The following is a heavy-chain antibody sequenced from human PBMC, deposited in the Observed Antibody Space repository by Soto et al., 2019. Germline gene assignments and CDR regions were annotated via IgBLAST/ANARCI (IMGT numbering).Heavy chain of an antibody. CDR1: GFTFDDYA. Sequence: EVQLVESGGGLVQPGRSLRLSCAASGFTFDDYAMHWVRQAPGKGLEWVLGIRWNSGSIDYADSVKGRFTISRDNAKNSLYLQMNSLRAKDTALYYCAKYKSYCSYGMDVWGQGTTVTVSS. CDR2: IRWNSGSI. CDR3: AKYKSYCSYGMDV. J-gene: IGHJ6*02. V-gene: IGHV3-9*01.